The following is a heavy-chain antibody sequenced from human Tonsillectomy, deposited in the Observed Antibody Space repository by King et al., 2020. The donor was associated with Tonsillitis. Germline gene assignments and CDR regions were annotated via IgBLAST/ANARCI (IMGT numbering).Heavy chain of an antibody. Sequence: VQLVESGGGVVQPGRSLRLSCAASGFTFSSYGMYWVRQAPGKGLEWVAVISYDGSNKYYADSVKGRFTISRDNSKNTLYLQMNSLRAEDTAVYYRAKDRLELRLAWYFDLWGRGTLVAVSS. CDR1: GFTFSSYG. D-gene: IGHD3-10*01. J-gene: IGHJ2*01. CDR3: AKDRLELRLAWYFDL. CDR2: ISYDGSNK. V-gene: IGHV3-30*18.